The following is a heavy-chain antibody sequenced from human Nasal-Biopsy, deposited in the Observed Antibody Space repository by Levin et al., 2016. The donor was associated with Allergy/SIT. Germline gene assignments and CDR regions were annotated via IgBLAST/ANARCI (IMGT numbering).Heavy chain of an antibody. CDR1: GASIGSGAYN. CDR3: ARCRTPLWGMDV. Sequence: SETLSLTCTVSGASIGSGAYNWGWLRQLPGKGLEWIGYVNYIGSTRYNPSLQSRISISVDTSKNKVSLNLRSVTAADTAVYYCARCRTPLWGMDVWGQGTTVTVSS. CDR2: VNYIGST. J-gene: IGHJ6*02. D-gene: IGHD7-27*01. V-gene: IGHV4-31*03.